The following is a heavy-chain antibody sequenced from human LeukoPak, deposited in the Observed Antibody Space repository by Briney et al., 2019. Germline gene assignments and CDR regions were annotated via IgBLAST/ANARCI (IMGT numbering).Heavy chain of an antibody. CDR3: VRHRYCSGITCPRPDQYYFDY. V-gene: IGHV1-18*01. J-gene: IGHJ4*02. CDR2: ISAYNANT. Sequence: ASVKVSCKASGYTFTSYGFSWVRQAPGQGLEWMGWISAYNANTNYAQKLQGRVSMTTDTSTSTAYMELRSLSSDDTAMYYCVRHRYCSGITCPRPDQYYFDYWGQGTLVTVSS. D-gene: IGHD2-2*01. CDR1: GYTFTSYG.